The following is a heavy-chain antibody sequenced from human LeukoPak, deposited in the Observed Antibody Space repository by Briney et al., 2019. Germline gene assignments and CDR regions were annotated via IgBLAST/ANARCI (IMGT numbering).Heavy chain of an antibody. CDR3: ARLGIAVAGLAFDI. CDR2: IYYSGSA. V-gene: IGHV4-59*01. CDR1: GVSISGYY. J-gene: IGHJ3*02. D-gene: IGHD6-19*01. Sequence: KPSETLSLTCTVSGVSISGYYWSWIRRPPGKGLEWIGHIYYSGSADYNASLKSRATMFVDTSKNEFSLTLRSVTAADTAVYYCARLGIAVAGLAFDIWGQGTMVTVSS.